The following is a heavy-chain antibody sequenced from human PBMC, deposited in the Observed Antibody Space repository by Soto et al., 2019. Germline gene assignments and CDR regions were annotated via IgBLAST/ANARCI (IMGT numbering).Heavy chain of an antibody. CDR2: IIPIFGTA. D-gene: IGHD5-12*01. J-gene: IGHJ4*02. CDR3: AREVMQDGYNYYYCSY. CDR1: GGTFSSYA. V-gene: IGHV1-69*01. Sequence: QVQLVQSGAEVKKPGSSVKVSCKASGGTFSSYAISWVRQAPGQGLEWMGGIIPIFGTANYAQTFQGRVTITADDDTSSAYMELSSLRSEDTAVYYCAREVMQDGYNYYYCSYWGQGTLVIVCS.